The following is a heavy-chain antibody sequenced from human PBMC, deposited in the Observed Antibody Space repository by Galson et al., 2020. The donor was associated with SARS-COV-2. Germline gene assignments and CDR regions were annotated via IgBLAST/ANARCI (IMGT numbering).Heavy chain of an antibody. D-gene: IGHD2-2*01. CDR1: GFTFTSSA. V-gene: IGHV1-58*01. CDR3: AAPDCSSTSCYDAFDI. J-gene: IGHJ3*02. Sequence: SVKVSCKASGFTFTSSAVQWVRQARGQRLEWIGWIVVGSGNTNYAQKFQERVTITRDMSTSTAYMELSSLRSEDTAVDYCAAPDCSSTSCYDAFDIWGQGTMVTVSS. CDR2: IVVGSGNT.